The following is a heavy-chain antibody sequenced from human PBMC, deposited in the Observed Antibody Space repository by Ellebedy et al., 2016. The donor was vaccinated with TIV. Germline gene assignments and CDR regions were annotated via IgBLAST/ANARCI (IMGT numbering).Heavy chain of an antibody. CDR1: GLPIDDYG. Sequence: SLKISCAASGLPIDDYGMHWVRPAPGKGLEWVSGISWNSGSIGYADSVKGRLTISRDNAKKSLYLQMNSLRAEDTAVYYCAKEDFFGMDVWGQGTTVTVSS. V-gene: IGHV3-9*01. CDR3: AKEDFFGMDV. CDR2: ISWNSGSI. J-gene: IGHJ6*02.